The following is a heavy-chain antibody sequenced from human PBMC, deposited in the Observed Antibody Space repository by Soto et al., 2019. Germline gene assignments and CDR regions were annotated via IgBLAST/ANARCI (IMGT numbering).Heavy chain of an antibody. Sequence: QVHLVQSGTEVKEPGASVKVSCKASASTFTGYTINRVRQAPGQGLEWMGWISTFNGNTKYAGNFEGRVTMTTSTATTTAYMERTSLTFDDTAVYFCARGTVTSGRWFGPWGQGTLVSVSS. CDR3: ARGTVTSGRWFGP. D-gene: IGHD4-17*01. V-gene: IGHV1-18*04. CDR1: ASTFTGYT. J-gene: IGHJ5*02. CDR2: ISTFNGNT.